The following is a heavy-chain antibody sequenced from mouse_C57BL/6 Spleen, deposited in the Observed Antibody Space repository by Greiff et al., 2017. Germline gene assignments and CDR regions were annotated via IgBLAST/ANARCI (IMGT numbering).Heavy chain of an antibody. V-gene: IGHV1-54*01. Sequence: QVQLQQSGAELVRPGTSVKVSCKASGYAFTNYLIEWVKQRPGQGLEWIGVINPGSGGTNYNEKFKGKATLTADKSSSTAYMQLSSLTSEDSAVYFCAREKNWSFDYWGQGTTLTVSS. J-gene: IGHJ2*01. CDR1: GYAFTNYL. D-gene: IGHD4-1*01. CDR2: INPGSGGT. CDR3: AREKNWSFDY.